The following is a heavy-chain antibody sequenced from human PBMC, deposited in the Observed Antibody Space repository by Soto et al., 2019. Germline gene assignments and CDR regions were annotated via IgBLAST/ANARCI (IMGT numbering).Heavy chain of an antibody. CDR3: ASPREDCSGGTCYLGFDP. CDR1: GFTFSSYS. D-gene: IGHD2-15*01. J-gene: IGHJ5*02. CDR2: ISSSSSNI. V-gene: IGHV3-21*01. Sequence: EVQLVESGGGLVKPGGSLRLSCAASGFTFSSYSMNWVRQAPGKGLEWVSSISSSSSNIYYADSVKGRFTISRDNAKNSLYLQMNGLRAEDTAVYYCASPREDCSGGTCYLGFDPWGQGTLVTVSS.